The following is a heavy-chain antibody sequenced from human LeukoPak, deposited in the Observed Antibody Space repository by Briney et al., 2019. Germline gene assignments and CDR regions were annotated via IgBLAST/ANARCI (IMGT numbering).Heavy chain of an antibody. Sequence: GGSLRLSCAASGFTFSSYGMHWVRQGPGKGLEWVAVISYDGSNKYYADSVKGRFTISRDNSKNTLYLQMNSLRAEDTAVYYCTKQLGPGYDIYYYYGMDVWGQGTTVTVSS. CDR3: TKQLGPGYDIYYYYGMDV. D-gene: IGHD3-9*01. J-gene: IGHJ6*02. CDR1: GFTFSSYG. CDR2: ISYDGSNK. V-gene: IGHV3-30*18.